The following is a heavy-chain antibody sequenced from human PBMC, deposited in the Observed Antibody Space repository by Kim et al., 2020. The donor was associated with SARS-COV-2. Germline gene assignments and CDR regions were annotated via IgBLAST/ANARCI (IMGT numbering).Heavy chain of an antibody. V-gene: IGHV4-30-4*01. D-gene: IGHD1-26*01. J-gene: IGHJ6*02. Sequence: SETLSLTCTVSGGSISSGDYYWSWIRQPPGKGLEWIGYIYYSGSTYYNPSLKSRVTISVDTSKNQFSLKLSSVTAADTAVYYCARVPHHHYYAYYYGMDVWGQGTTVTVSS. CDR1: GGSISSGDYY. CDR3: ARVPHHHYYAYYYGMDV. CDR2: IYYSGST.